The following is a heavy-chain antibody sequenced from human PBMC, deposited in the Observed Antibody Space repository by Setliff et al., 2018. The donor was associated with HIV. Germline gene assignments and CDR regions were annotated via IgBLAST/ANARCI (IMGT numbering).Heavy chain of an antibody. CDR3: ARASTHYFGNNKSSWPDAFDI. V-gene: IGHV4-59*01. CDR2: IYYTGST. D-gene: IGHD3-10*01. J-gene: IGHJ3*02. Sequence: SETLSLTCTVSSGSISTYYWTWIRQPPGKGLEYIGYIYYTGSTDYNPSLNGRVTISIDMSKSQFSLRLNSVTAADTAVYYCARASTHYFGNNKSSWPDAFDIWGLWTMVTVSS. CDR1: SGSISTYY.